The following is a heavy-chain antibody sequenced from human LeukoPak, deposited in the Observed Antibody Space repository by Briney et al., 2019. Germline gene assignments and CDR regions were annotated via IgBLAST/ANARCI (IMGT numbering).Heavy chain of an antibody. J-gene: IGHJ4*02. Sequence: SETLSLTCAISGDSVSSNSAAWNWVSQSPSRGLEWLGRTYYRSKWYSDFALSVKSRITIYPDTSKNQFSLQLNSVTPDDTAVYYCARETGTTFNWGQGTLVTVSS. V-gene: IGHV6-1*01. CDR2: TYYRSKWYS. CDR3: ARETGTTFN. D-gene: IGHD1-7*01. CDR1: GDSVSSNSAA.